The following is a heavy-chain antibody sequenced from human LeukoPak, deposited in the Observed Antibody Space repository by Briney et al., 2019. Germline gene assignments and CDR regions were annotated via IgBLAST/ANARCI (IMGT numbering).Heavy chain of an antibody. CDR1: GFSFSYYV. J-gene: IGHJ4*02. V-gene: IGHV3-30*02. CDR2: IGANGDEK. CDR3: ARARGDSYPASRSLNY. D-gene: IGHD2-2*01. Sequence: GGSLRLSCTGSGFSFSYYVMHWVRQAPGKGLEWVALIGANGDEKYYADSVKGRFTISRDNSKNTVYVQMNSLRPEDTAIYYCARARGDSYPASRSLNYWGPGAPVTVSS.